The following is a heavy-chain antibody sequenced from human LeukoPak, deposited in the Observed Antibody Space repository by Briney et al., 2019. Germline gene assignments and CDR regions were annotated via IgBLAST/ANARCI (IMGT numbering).Heavy chain of an antibody. D-gene: IGHD1-20*01. V-gene: IGHV3-15*07. J-gene: IGHJ4*02. Sequence: GGSLRLSCAASGFTFTNAWMNWVRQAPGKGLEWVGRIKSKADGETIDYAAPVKGRFTFSRDDSKNMLYLQMNSLKSEDTAVYYCSTLTXRGLSDSWGQGTLVTVSS. CDR2: IKSKADGETI. CDR1: GFTFTNAW. CDR3: STLTXRGLSDS.